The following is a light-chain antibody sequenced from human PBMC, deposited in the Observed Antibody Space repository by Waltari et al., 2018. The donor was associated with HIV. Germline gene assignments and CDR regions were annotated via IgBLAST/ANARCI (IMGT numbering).Light chain of an antibody. CDR3: CSYTSSSTLYV. CDR2: EVS. J-gene: IGLJ1*01. Sequence: QSALTQPASVSASPGQSIPISCTGTSRDVGGYNYVSWYQQHPGKAPKLMIYEVSNRPSGVSNRFSGSKSGNTASLTISWLQAEDEADYYCCSYTSSSTLYVFGTGTKVTVL. CDR1: SRDVGGYNY. V-gene: IGLV2-14*01.